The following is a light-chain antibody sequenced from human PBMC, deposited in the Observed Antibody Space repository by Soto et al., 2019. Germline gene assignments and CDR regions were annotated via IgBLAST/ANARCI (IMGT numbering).Light chain of an antibody. CDR2: DVS. Sequence: QSALTQPASVSGSPGQSITISCTGTSIEVGGYDYVSWYQQHPGKAPKLMIYDVSNRPSGVSNRFSGSKSGNTASLTISGLQAEDEADYYCSSYTSSSTPVVFGGGTKLTVL. J-gene: IGLJ2*01. CDR3: SSYTSSSTPVV. V-gene: IGLV2-14*01. CDR1: SIEVGGYDY.